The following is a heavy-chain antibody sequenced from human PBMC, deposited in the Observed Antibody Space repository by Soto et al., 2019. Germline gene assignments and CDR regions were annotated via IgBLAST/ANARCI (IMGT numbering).Heavy chain of an antibody. CDR2: VIPLLDAS. CDR1: GITFNNYT. CDR3: ASGKSQMTQDRMGFYYYMDV. J-gene: IGHJ6*03. D-gene: IGHD1-1*01. Sequence: QVQLVQSGAEVKKPGSSVKISCTASGITFNNYTFSWVRRAPGQGLEWMGRVIPLLDASNYAETFRDRVTITADRSTSTAYMELSGLKAEDSAIYYCASGKSQMTQDRMGFYYYMDVWGKGTTITVSS. V-gene: IGHV1-69*08.